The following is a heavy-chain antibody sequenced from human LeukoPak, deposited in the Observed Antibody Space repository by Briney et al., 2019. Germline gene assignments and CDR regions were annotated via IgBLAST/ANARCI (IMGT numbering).Heavy chain of an antibody. V-gene: IGHV4-59*01. CDR2: IYYSGST. D-gene: IGHD1-1*01. CDR3: ARDKTGTDP. Sequence: SETPSLTCTVSGGSINSYYWSWIRQPPGKGLEWIGYIYYSGSTNYNPSLKSRVTISVDTSKNQFSLKLSSVTAADTAVYYCARDKTGTDPWGQGTLVTVSS. CDR1: GGSINSYY. J-gene: IGHJ5*02.